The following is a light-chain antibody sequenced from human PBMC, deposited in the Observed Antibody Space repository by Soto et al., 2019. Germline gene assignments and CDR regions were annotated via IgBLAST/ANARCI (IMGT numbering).Light chain of an antibody. CDR2: TAS. J-gene: IGKJ5*01. Sequence: DIPMPQSPSSLSASVGARVTITCRASQDISNYLAWYQQTPGKGPDLLVYTASILQAGVPSRVGGSGSGTDVTLTIGSLQPEDGAIYDGQQYLSAPITFGQGTRLEIK. CDR3: QQYLSAPIT. CDR1: QDISNY. V-gene: IGKV1-27*01.